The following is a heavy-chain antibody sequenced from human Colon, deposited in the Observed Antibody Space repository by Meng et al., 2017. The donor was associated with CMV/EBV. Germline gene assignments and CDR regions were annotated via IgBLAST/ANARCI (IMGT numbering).Heavy chain of an antibody. J-gene: IGHJ4*02. D-gene: IGHD2-2*01. CDR2: IYYSGST. CDR1: GGSISSGDYY. CDR3: ARVIPAATLPGLFDY. Sequence: GGSISSGDYYWSWIRQPPGKGLEWIGYIYYSGSTYYNTSLKSRVTISVETSKNQFSLKLSSVTAADTAVYYCARVIPAATLPGLFDYWGQGTLVTVSS. V-gene: IGHV4-30-4*08.